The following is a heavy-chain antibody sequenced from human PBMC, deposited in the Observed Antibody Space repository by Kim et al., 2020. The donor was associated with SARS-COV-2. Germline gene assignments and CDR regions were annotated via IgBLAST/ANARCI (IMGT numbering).Heavy chain of an antibody. CDR1: GFTFSSYD. D-gene: IGHD3-10*01. CDR3: ASLLLWFGELLSYYGMDV. Sequence: GGSLRLSCAASGFTFSSYDMHWVRQATGKGLEWVSAIGTAGDPYYPGSVKGRFTISRENAKNSLYLQMNSLRAGDTAVYYCASLLLWFGELLSYYGMDVWGQGTTVTVSS. J-gene: IGHJ6*02. CDR2: IGTAGDP. V-gene: IGHV3-13*05.